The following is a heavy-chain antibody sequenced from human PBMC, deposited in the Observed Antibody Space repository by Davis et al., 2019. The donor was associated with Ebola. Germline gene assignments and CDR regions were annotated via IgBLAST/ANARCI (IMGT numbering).Heavy chain of an antibody. CDR2: IYYTWST. CDR3: ARLGRDVVVPAVILDFDY. D-gene: IGHD2-2*01. V-gene: IGHV4-31*03. J-gene: IGHJ4*02. Sequence: SETLSLTCKVSGDSITSGGYYWSWFRQRPGKGLEWLGHIYYTWSTEYNPSLEGRLTMSVDTSKNQLSLELTSVIAADTAVYYCARLGRDVVVPAVILDFDYWGQGILVAVSS. CDR1: GDSITSGGYY.